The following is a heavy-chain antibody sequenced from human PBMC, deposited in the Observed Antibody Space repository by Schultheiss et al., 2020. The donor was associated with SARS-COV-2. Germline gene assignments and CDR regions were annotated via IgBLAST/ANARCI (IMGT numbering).Heavy chain of an antibody. V-gene: IGHV1-2*02. J-gene: IGHJ3*01. Sequence: ASVKVSCKASGGTFSSYAISWVRQAPGQGLEWMGIINPNSGGTNYAQKFQGRVTMTRDTSISTAYMELSRLRSDDTAVYYCASGVGQQLALFSRWGQGTMVTVSS. CDR2: INPNSGGT. CDR3: ASGVGQQLALFSR. D-gene: IGHD6-13*01. CDR1: GGTFSSYA.